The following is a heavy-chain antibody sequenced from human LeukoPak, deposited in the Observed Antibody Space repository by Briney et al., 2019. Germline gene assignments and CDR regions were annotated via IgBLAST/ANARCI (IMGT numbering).Heavy chain of an antibody. Sequence: GGSLRLSCAASGVTVSGNHMSWVRQAPGKGLEWVSVIYSGGSTYDADSVKGRFTISRDNSKNTLYLQMNTLRAEDTAVYYCASLSTMHSFDYWGQGTLVTVSS. CDR1: GVTVSGNH. V-gene: IGHV3-53*01. CDR2: IYSGGST. J-gene: IGHJ4*02. CDR3: ASLSTMHSFDY. D-gene: IGHD2-2*01.